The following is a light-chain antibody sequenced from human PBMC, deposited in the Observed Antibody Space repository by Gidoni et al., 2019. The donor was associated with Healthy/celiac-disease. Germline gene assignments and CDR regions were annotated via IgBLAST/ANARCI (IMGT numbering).Light chain of an antibody. V-gene: IGKV3-20*01. CDR3: QQYGSSPYT. CDR2: AAS. CDR1: QTIISSS. J-gene: IGKJ2*01. Sequence: EMGLTQSPVTLSLPPGKRATLSCRASQTIISSSLAWYQQKPGQAPRLLIYAASTRATGNPDRFSGSGSGTDFTLTISRLEPEDFAVYYCQQYGSSPYTFXQXTKLEIK.